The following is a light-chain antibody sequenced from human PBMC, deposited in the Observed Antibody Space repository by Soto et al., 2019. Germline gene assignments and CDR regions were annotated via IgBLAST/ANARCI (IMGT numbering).Light chain of an antibody. CDR2: AAS. J-gene: IGKJ1*01. Sequence: DIQMTQSPSSLSASVRDRVTITCRASQTISSCLAWYQQTPGRAPKLLIYAASSLKSGVLSKFSASGSGTDVTLTMSSLKPDEFATDYCEQSYSRESVGQGTKVDIK. CDR3: EQSYSRES. CDR1: QTISSC. V-gene: IGKV1-39*01.